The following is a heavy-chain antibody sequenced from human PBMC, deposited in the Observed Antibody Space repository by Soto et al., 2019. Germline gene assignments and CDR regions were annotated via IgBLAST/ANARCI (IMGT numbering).Heavy chain of an antibody. V-gene: IGHV4-34*01. Sequence: SETLSLTCAVYGGSFSGYYWSWIRQPPGKGLEWIGEINHSGSTNYNPSLKSRVTISVDTSKNQFSLKLSSVTAADTAVYYCARGGWDQGDYFDYWGQGTLVTVSS. CDR2: INHSGST. J-gene: IGHJ4*02. D-gene: IGHD1-26*01. CDR3: ARGGWDQGDYFDY. CDR1: GGSFSGYY.